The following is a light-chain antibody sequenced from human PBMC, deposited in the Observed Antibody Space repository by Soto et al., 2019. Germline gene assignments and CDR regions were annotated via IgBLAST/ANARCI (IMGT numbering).Light chain of an antibody. J-gene: IGKJ4*01. CDR2: GAS. CDR1: QNVFSN. V-gene: IGKV3-15*01. Sequence: EIVMTQSPATLSVSPGERVTLSCRASQNVFSNLAWYQQKSGQAPRLLIYGASTRATGIPARFSGSGSGTEFTLTISSLQSEDFAVYYCQQYNNWPPLTFGGGTKVEIK. CDR3: QQYNNWPPLT.